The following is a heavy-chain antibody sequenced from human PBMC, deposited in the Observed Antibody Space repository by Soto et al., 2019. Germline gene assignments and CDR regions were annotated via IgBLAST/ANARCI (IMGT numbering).Heavy chain of an antibody. V-gene: IGHV4-39*01. Sequence: SETLSLTCTVSGGSISSSSYYWGWIRQPPGKGLEWIGSIYYSGSTYYNPSLKSRVTISVDTSKNQFSLKLSSVTAADTAVYYCARASRDGYKSPDFDYWGQGTLVTVS. CDR3: ARASRDGYKSPDFDY. J-gene: IGHJ4*02. CDR2: IYYSGST. D-gene: IGHD5-12*01. CDR1: GGSISSSSYY.